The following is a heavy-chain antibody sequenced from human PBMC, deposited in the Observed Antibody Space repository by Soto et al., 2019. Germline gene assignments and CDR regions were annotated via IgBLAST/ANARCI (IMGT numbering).Heavy chain of an antibody. D-gene: IGHD3-22*01. CDR3: ASYYYDSSGYPGY. V-gene: IGHV4-30-4*01. CDR2: IYYSGST. J-gene: IGHJ4*02. Sequence: LSLTCTVSGGSISSGDYYWSWIRQPPGKGLEWIGYIYYSGSTYYNPSLKSRVTISVDTSKNQFSLKLSSVTAADTAVYYCASYYYDSSGYPGYWGQGTLVTVSS. CDR1: GGSISSGDYY.